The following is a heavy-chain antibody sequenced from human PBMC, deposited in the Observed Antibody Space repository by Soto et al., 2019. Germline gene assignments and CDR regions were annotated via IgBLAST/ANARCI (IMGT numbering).Heavy chain of an antibody. Sequence: GGSLRLSCAASGFTFSHYAMTWVRQSPGKGLEWVSSLTSLKRDTYYADSVKGRFTISGDNSKDTVSLQMTSLRAEDTAIYYCVKSPDFRFWSWESWGHGTLVTVSS. CDR2: LTSLKRDT. CDR1: GFTFSHYA. V-gene: IGHV3-23*01. J-gene: IGHJ5*01. CDR3: VKSPDFRFWSWES. D-gene: IGHD3-3*01.